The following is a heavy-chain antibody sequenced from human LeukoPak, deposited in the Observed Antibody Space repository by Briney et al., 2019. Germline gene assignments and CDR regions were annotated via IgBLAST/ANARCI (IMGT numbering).Heavy chain of an antibody. J-gene: IGHJ4*02. CDR1: GGSVSFYY. Sequence: SETLSLTCAVSGGSVSFYYWSWIRQPPGKGLEWIGYIYYSGSTNYNPSLKSRVTISVDTSKNQFSLKLSSVTAADTAVYYCARARGSYYFDYWGQGTLVTASS. V-gene: IGHV4-59*08. CDR2: IYYSGST. CDR3: ARARGSYYFDY. D-gene: IGHD1-26*01.